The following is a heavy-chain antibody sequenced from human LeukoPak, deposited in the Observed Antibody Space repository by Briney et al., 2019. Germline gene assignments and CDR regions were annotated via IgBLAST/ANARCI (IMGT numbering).Heavy chain of an antibody. CDR1: GFTFSSYA. CDR2: ISGSGGST. Sequence: PGGSLRLSCAASGFTFSSYAMSWVRQAPGKGLEWVSAISGSGGSTYYADSVKGRFTISRDNAKNSLYLQMNSLRAEDTAVYYCARAVAGRGGTNRWFDPWGQGTLVTVSS. J-gene: IGHJ5*02. D-gene: IGHD6-19*01. CDR3: ARAVAGRGGTNRWFDP. V-gene: IGHV3-23*01.